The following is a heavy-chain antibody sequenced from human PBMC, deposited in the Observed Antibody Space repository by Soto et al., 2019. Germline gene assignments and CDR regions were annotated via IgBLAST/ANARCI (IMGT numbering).Heavy chain of an antibody. CDR2: INPNSGVT. CDR1: GDTFNDYY. V-gene: IGHV1-2*02. D-gene: IGHD5-12*01. CDR3: ARESGGATATLDYYYFYVDV. J-gene: IGHJ6*03. Sequence: QVQLVQSGAEVKKPGASVTVSCRSSGDTFNDYYIHWVRQAPGQGLEWMGWINPNSGVTKYAQKFQGGVSMTRDTSIRTVYMQLSRLRSDDTAVYYCARESGGATATLDYYYFYVDVWGIGTTVTVSS.